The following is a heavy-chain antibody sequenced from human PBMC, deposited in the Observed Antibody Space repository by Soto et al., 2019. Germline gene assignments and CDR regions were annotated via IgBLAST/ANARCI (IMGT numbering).Heavy chain of an antibody. CDR2: ISSSGSTI. CDR1: GFTFSDYY. D-gene: IGHD3-10*01. V-gene: IGHV3-11*01. CDR3: ARLGYYYGSGSYILSY. J-gene: IGHJ4*02. Sequence: LRLSCAASGFTFSDYYMSWIRQAPGKGLEWVSYISSSGSTIYYADSVKGRFTISRGNAKNSLYLQMNSLRAEDAAVYYCARLGYYYGSGSYILSYWGQGTLVTVSS.